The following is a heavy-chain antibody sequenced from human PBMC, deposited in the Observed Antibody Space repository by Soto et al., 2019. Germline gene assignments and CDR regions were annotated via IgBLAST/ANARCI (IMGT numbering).Heavy chain of an antibody. V-gene: IGHV1-69*13. CDR2: IIPMCGTA. Sequence: SVKVSCGASGVTISSYSMSWVRQAPGQGLEGMGGIIPMCGTANYAQKFQGRVTITADESTSTAYMELSSLRSEDTAVYYCARRPYCSSTSCYLNNWFDPWGQGTLVTVSS. D-gene: IGHD2-2*01. CDR1: GVTISSYS. J-gene: IGHJ5*02. CDR3: ARRPYCSSTSCYLNNWFDP.